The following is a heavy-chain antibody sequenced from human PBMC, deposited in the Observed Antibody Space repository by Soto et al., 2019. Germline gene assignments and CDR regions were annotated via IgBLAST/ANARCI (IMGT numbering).Heavy chain of an antibody. CDR1: GFTFSSYA. Sequence: GGSLRLSCAASGFTFSSYAMSWVRQAPGKGLEWVSAISGSGGSTYYADSVKGRFTISRDKSKNTLYLQMNSLRAEDTAVYYCAKLNSGGTKSWFDPWGQGTLVTVSS. J-gene: IGHJ5*02. CDR3: AKLNSGGTKSWFDP. V-gene: IGHV3-23*01. CDR2: ISGSGGST. D-gene: IGHD1-7*01.